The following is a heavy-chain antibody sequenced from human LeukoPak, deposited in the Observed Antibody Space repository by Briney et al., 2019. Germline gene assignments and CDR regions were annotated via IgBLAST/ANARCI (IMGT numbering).Heavy chain of an antibody. D-gene: IGHD2-15*01. J-gene: IGHJ3*02. Sequence: ASVKVSCKASGYTFTGYYMHWVRQAPGQGLEWMGWINPNSGGTNYAQKFQGRVTMTRDTSISTAYMELSRLRSDDTAVYYCARACSCPGKGAFDIWGQGTMVTVSS. V-gene: IGHV1-2*02. CDR2: INPNSGGT. CDR1: GYTFTGYY. CDR3: ARACSCPGKGAFDI.